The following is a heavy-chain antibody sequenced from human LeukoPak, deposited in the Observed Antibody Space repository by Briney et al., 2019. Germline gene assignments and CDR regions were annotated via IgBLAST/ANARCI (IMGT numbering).Heavy chain of an antibody. CDR1: GGSISSYY. J-gene: IGHJ6*04. Sequence: SETLSLTCTVSGGSISSYYWSWIRQPPGKGLEWIGEINHSGCTNYNPSLKSRVTISVDTSKNQFSLKLSSVTAADTAVYYCARDANGSGSFGQYGMDVWGKGTSVTVSS. CDR3: ARDANGSGSFGQYGMDV. D-gene: IGHD3-10*01. V-gene: IGHV4-34*01. CDR2: INHSGCT.